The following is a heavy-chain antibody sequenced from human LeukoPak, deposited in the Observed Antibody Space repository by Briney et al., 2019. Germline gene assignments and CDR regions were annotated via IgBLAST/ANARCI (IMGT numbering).Heavy chain of an antibody. V-gene: IGHV3-48*01. D-gene: IGHD5-24*01. Sequence: PGGSLRLSCAASGFTFSSYSMNWVRQAPGKGLEWVSYISSSSSTIYYADSVKGRFTISRDNAKNSLYLQMNSLKTEDTAVYYCTRHVEMATIDDAFDIWGQGTMVTVSS. CDR3: TRHVEMATIDDAFDI. J-gene: IGHJ3*02. CDR1: GFTFSSYS. CDR2: ISSSSSTI.